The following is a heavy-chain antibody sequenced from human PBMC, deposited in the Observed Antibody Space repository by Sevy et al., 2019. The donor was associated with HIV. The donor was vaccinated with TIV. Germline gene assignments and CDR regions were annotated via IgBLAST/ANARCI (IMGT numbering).Heavy chain of an antibody. J-gene: IGHJ4*02. CDR1: GDSVSSNSAA. V-gene: IGHV6-1*01. CDR2: TYYRSKWYN. CDR3: ARNPPYSSSSCCHFDY. D-gene: IGHD2-2*01. Sequence: QSQTLSLTCAISGDSVSSNSAAWNWIRQSPSRGLEWLGRTYYRSKWYNDYAVSVKSRITINPDTSKNQFSLQLNSVTPEDTAVYYCARNPPYSSSSCCHFDYWGQGTLVTVSS.